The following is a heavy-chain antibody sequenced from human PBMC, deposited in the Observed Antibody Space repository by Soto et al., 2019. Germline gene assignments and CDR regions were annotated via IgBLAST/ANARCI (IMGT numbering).Heavy chain of an antibody. CDR1: GFTVSSNY. J-gene: IGHJ3*02. CDR3: ARDYEPGDALDI. Sequence: GGSLRLSCAASGFTVSSNYLRWVRQAPGKGLEGVSVIYSGGSTYYADSVKGRFTISRDNSKNTLYLQMNSLRAEDTAVYYCARDYEPGDALDIWAQGTMVTVSS. V-gene: IGHV3-53*01. CDR2: IYSGGST. D-gene: IGHD3-3*01.